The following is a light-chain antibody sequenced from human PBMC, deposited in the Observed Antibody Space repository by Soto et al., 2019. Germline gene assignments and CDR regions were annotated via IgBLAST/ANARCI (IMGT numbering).Light chain of an antibody. CDR3: CAFAGSSTYV. J-gene: IGLJ1*01. Sequence: QSVLTQPRSVSGSPGQSVTISCTGTSSDVGGYNYVSWYQQHPGKAPKLMIYDVIKRPSGVPDRFSGSKSGNTASLTISGLQAADEADYYCCAFAGSSTYVFGTGTKVTVL. CDR1: SSDVGGYNY. V-gene: IGLV2-11*01. CDR2: DVI.